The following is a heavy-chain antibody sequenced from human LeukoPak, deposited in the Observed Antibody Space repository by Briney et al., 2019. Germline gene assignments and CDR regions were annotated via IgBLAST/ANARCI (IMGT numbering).Heavy chain of an antibody. CDR3: AREGPSGGASDY. V-gene: IGHV3-49*04. CDR1: GFTFGDYA. D-gene: IGHD2-15*01. CDR2: IRSKAYGGTT. Sequence: TGGSLRLSCTASGFTFGDYAMSWVRQAPGKGLEWVGFIRSKAYGGTTEYAASVKGRFTISRDDSKSIAYLQMNSLKTEDTAVYYCAREGPSGGASDYWGQGTLVTVSS. J-gene: IGHJ4*02.